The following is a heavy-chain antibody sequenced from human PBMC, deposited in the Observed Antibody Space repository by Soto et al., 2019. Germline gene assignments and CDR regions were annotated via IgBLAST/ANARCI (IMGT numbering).Heavy chain of an antibody. D-gene: IGHD3-3*01. CDR1: GFTFDDYA. CDR2: ISWDGGST. V-gene: IGHV3-43*01. Sequence: GGSLRLSCAASGFTFDDYARHWVRQAPGKGLEWVSLISWDGGSTYYADSVKGRFTISRDNSKNSLYLQMNSLRTEDTALYYCAKGAYIWSGPSMDVWGQGTTVTVSS. CDR3: AKGAYIWSGPSMDV. J-gene: IGHJ6*02.